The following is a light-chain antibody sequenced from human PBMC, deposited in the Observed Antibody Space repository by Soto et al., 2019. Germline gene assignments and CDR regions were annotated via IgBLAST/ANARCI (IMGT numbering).Light chain of an antibody. CDR1: QSVSSSY. J-gene: IGKJ2*01. CDR3: EQYGGSPYT. V-gene: IGKV3-20*01. CDR2: GAS. Sequence: EIVLTQSPGTLSLSPGERATLSCRASQSVSSSYLAWYQQKPGQAPRLLIYGASSRATGIPDRFSGSGSGTDFTLTISRLEPEDFAVYYCEQYGGSPYTFGQGIKLEMK.